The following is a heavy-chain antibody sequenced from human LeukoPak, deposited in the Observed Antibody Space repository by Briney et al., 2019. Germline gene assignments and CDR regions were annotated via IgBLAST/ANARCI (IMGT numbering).Heavy chain of an antibody. Sequence: PGGSLRLSCAASGFTFNNYGMHYVRQAPGKGLEWVAVISDDGRNKNYADSVKGRFTISRDSSNNTLYLQMNSLRAEGTGVYFCAKDRETTASGTFDFRGQGTLVTVSS. CDR2: ISDDGRNK. V-gene: IGHV3-30*05. CDR3: AKDRETTASGTFDF. J-gene: IGHJ4*02. CDR1: GFTFNNYG. D-gene: IGHD6-13*01.